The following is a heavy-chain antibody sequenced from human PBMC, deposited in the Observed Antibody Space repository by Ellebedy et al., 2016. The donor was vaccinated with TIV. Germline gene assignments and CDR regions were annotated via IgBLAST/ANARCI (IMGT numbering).Heavy chain of an antibody. CDR1: GFTLSDHY. J-gene: IGHJ4*02. CDR2: TRNKARSYTT. D-gene: IGHD1-26*01. CDR3: ARGVEGASSDY. V-gene: IGHV3-72*01. Sequence: GESLKISCAASGFTLSDHYMDLVRQAPGKGLEWVGRTRNKARSYTTVYAASVKGRFTISRDDSKNSLYLQMNSLKTEDTAVYYCARGVEGASSDYWGQGTLVTVSS.